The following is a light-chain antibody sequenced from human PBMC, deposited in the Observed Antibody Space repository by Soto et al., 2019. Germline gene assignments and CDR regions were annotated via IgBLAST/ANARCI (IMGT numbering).Light chain of an antibody. CDR3: QQGSNWPPGLS. J-gene: IGKJ4*01. CDR2: DAS. V-gene: IGKV3-11*01. CDR1: QSVSSY. Sequence: EIVLTQSPATLSLSPGERATLSCRASQSVSSYLAWYQQKPGQAPRLLIYDASNRATGIPARFSGSGSGTDFTLTISSLEPEDFAFYYCQQGSNWPPGLSFGGGTKVEIK.